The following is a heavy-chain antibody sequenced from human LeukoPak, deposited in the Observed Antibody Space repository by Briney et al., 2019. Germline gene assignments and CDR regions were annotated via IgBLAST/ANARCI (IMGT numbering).Heavy chain of an antibody. CDR3: ARFWYGDAFDI. J-gene: IGHJ3*02. Sequence: APVKVSCKASGYTLTGYYMHWVRQAPGQGLEWMGWINPNSGGTNYAQKFQGWVTMTRDTSISTAYMELSRLRSDDTAVYYCARFWYGDAFDIWGQGTMVTVSS. CDR1: GYTLTGYY. V-gene: IGHV1-2*04. CDR2: INPNSGGT. D-gene: IGHD6-13*01.